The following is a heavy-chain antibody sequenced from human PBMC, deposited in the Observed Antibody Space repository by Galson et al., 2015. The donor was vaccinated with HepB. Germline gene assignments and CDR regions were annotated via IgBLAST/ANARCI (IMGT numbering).Heavy chain of an antibody. CDR2: IYPSDSDT. CDR3: TRIRGPYSKRDGMDV. CDR1: GYTFISYW. J-gene: IGHJ6*02. Sequence: QSGAEVKEPGESLKISCKGSGYTFISYWIGWVRQMPGKGLEWMGIIYPSDSDTRYSPPFEGQVTMSVDTSTTTAYLHWRSLRASDTAMYYCTRIRGPYSKRDGMDVWGQGTAVTVSS. D-gene: IGHD3-10*01. V-gene: IGHV5-51*03.